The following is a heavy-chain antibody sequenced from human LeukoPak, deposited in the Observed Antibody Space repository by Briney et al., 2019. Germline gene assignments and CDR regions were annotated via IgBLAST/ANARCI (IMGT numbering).Heavy chain of an antibody. J-gene: IGHJ4*02. CDR2: IKHDGRDK. D-gene: IGHD3-22*01. CDR3: ARSYTASGYYYGVAY. CDR1: GFTLYIYW. Sequence: GGSLRHSCADSGFTLYIYWMAWLRQAPGKGLEWVATIKHDGRDKHYVGSVKGRFAISRENANNSVHLQMNSLRAEDTAVYFCARSYTASGYYYGVAYWGQGALVSVSS. V-gene: IGHV3-7*01.